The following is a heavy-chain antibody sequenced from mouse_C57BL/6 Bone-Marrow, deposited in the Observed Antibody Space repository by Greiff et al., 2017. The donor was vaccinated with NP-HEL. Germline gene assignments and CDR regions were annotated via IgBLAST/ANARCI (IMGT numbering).Heavy chain of an antibody. Sequence: QVQLQQPGAELVKPGASVKMSCKASGYTFTSYWITWVKQRPGQGLEWIGDIYPGSGSTNYNEKFQSKATLTVDTSSSTAYMQLSILTSEDSAVYYCAREGGSSYRLGVDYWGQGTSVTVSS. J-gene: IGHJ4*01. CDR1: GYTFTSYW. V-gene: IGHV1-55*01. CDR3: AREGGSSYRLGVDY. CDR2: IYPGSGST. D-gene: IGHD1-1*01.